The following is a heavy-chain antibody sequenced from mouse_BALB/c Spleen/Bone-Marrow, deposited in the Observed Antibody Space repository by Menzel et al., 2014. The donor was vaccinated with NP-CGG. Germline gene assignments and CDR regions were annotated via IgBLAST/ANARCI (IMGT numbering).Heavy chain of an antibody. J-gene: IGHJ3*01. CDR1: GFTFSDYY. CDR2: ISDGGSYT. D-gene: IGHD2-4*01. Sequence: EVQGVESGGALVQPGGSLKLSCATSGFTFSDYYLYWVRQHPEKRLERVAIISDGGSYTFYPDSVKGRFTISRDNAKNNLYLQLSSLRSEDTALYYCARHAYYDQTEVSFVYWGQGTLVTVSA. V-gene: IGHV5-4*02. CDR3: ARHAYYDQTEVSFVY.